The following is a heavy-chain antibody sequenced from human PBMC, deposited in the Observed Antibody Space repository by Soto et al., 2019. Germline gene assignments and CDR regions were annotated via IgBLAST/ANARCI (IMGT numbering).Heavy chain of an antibody. Sequence: ASVKDSCKASGYTFTSYAMHWVRQAPGQRLEWMGWINAGNGNTKYSQKFQGRVTITRDTSASTAYMELSSLRSEDTAVYYCARVGLATLYAFDIWGQGTMVTVSS. J-gene: IGHJ3*02. CDR1: GYTFTSYA. CDR3: ARVGLATLYAFDI. CDR2: INAGNGNT. D-gene: IGHD5-12*01. V-gene: IGHV1-3*01.